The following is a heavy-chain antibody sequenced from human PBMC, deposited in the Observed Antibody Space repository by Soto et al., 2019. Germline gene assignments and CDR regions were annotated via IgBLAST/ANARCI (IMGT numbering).Heavy chain of an antibody. Sequence: PSETLSLTCAVYGGSFSGYYWSWIRQPPGKGLEWIGEINHSGSTNYNPSLKSRVTISVDTSKNQFSLKLSSVTAADTAVYYCARYLSGSYHMYYFDYWGQGTLVTVSS. CDR3: ARYLSGSYHMYYFDY. CDR1: GGSFSGYY. V-gene: IGHV4-34*01. J-gene: IGHJ4*02. D-gene: IGHD1-26*01. CDR2: INHSGST.